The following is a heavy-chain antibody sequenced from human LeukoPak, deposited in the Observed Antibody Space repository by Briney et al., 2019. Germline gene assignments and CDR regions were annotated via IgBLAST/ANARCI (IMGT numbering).Heavy chain of an antibody. CDR2: INPNSGGT. Sequence: ASVKVSCTASGYIFTNYYIHWVRQAPGQGLEWMGRINPNSGGTNYAQKLQGRVTMTRDTSISTAYMELSRLRSDDTAVYYCARVRGVVTVNSQGYGMDVWGQGTTVTVSS. CDR3: ARVRGVVTVNSQGYGMDV. J-gene: IGHJ6*02. CDR1: GYIFTNYY. D-gene: IGHD2-21*02. V-gene: IGHV1-2*06.